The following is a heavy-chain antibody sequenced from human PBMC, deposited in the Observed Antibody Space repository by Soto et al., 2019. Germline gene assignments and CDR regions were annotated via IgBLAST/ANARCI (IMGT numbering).Heavy chain of an antibody. V-gene: IGHV1-69*01. CDR1: GGTFSSYA. D-gene: IGHD3-16*01. CDR2: IIPIFGTA. CDR3: ARDRGGGGGFDY. Sequence: QVQLVQSGAEVKKPGSSVKVSCKASGGTFSSYAISWVRQAPGQGLEWMGGIIPIFGTANYAQKFQGRGKITADQSTSTAYLELSSLGSEETAVYFCARDRGGGGGFDYWGQGTLVTVSS. J-gene: IGHJ4*02.